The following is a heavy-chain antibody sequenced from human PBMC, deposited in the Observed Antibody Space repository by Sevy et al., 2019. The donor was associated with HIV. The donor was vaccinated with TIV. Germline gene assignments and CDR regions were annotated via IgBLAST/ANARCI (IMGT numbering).Heavy chain of an antibody. Sequence: QGGSLRLSCVASGFNFRNFWMSWVRQAPWKGLECVADIKQDGSEAYYVDSVKGRFTISRDNAKNSLYLQMNSLRDEDTAMYFCVRDKEVGASILDAWGQGTPVTVSS. V-gene: IGHV3-7*03. CDR2: IKQDGSEA. J-gene: IGHJ5*02. CDR3: VRDKEVGASILDA. D-gene: IGHD1-26*01. CDR1: GFNFRNFW.